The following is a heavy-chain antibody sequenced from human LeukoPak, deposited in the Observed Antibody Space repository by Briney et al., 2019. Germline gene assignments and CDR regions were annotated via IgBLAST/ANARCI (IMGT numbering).Heavy chain of an antibody. V-gene: IGHV3-30*18. D-gene: IGHD3-9*01. Sequence: PGGSLRLSCAASGFTFSSYGMHWVRQAPGKGLEWVAVISYDGSNKYYADSVKGRFTISRDNSKNTLYLQMNSLRAEDTAVYYCAKDGGLLTANFDYWGQGTLVTVSS. CDR3: AKDGGLLTANFDY. CDR1: GFTFSSYG. CDR2: ISYDGSNK. J-gene: IGHJ4*02.